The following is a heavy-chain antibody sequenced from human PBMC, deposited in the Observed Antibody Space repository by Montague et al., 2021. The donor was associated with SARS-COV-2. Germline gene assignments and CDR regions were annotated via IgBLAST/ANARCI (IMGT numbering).Heavy chain of an antibody. CDR3: AIAKGSRYYYDSSGYYRDRGYYYYDYGMDV. J-gene: IGHJ6*02. D-gene: IGHD3-22*01. CDR2: GST. Sequence: GSTNYNPSLKSRVTISVDTSKNQFSLKLSSVTAADTAVYYCAIAKGSRYYYDSSGYYRDRGYYYYDYGMDVWGQGTTVTVSS. V-gene: IGHV4-61*02.